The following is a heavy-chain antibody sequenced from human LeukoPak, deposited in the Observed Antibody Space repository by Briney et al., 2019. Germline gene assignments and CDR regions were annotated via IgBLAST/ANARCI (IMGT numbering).Heavy chain of an antibody. Sequence: SETLSLTCAVYGGSFSGYYWSWLRQPPGKGLEWIGEINHSGSTNYNPSLKSRVTISVDTSKNQFSLKLSSVTAADTAVYYCATYYDILTGPPNGWFDPWGQGTLVTVSS. J-gene: IGHJ5*02. CDR1: GGSFSGYY. D-gene: IGHD3-9*01. CDR2: INHSGST. CDR3: ATYYDILTGPPNGWFDP. V-gene: IGHV4-34*01.